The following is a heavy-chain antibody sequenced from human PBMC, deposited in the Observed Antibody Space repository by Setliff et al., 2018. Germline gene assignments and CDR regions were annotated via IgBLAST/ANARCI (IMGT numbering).Heavy chain of an antibody. J-gene: IGHJ4*02. CDR3: ERMSTSGPHYDY. Sequence: ASVKVSCKASGYSFSSNAFHWVRQAPGQTLEWMGWIHAGSSNTLYSQRFQDRITISRDTSATTVHMELSSLRSDDTAVYYCERMSTSGPHYDYWGQGTLVTVSS. CDR1: GYSFSSNA. CDR2: IHAGSSNT. V-gene: IGHV1-3*01. D-gene: IGHD2-8*02.